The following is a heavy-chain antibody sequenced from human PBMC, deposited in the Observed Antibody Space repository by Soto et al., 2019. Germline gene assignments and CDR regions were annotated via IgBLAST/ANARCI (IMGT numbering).Heavy chain of an antibody. CDR2: IKSKTDGGTT. CDR1: GFTFSNAW. V-gene: IGHV3-15*01. D-gene: IGHD3-22*01. J-gene: IGHJ4*02. Sequence: GGSLRLSCAASGFTFSNAWMSWVRQVPGKGLEWVGRIKSKTDGGTTDYAAPVKGRFTISRDDSKNTLYLQMNSLKTEDTAVYYCTTAYDSSGYYYFDYWGQGTLVTVSS. CDR3: TTAYDSSGYYYFDY.